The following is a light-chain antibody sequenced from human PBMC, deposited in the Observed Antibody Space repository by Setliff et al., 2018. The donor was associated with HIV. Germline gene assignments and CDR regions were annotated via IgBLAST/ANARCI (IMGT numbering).Light chain of an antibody. CDR2: RNN. CDR3: AAWDDSLSNYV. V-gene: IGLV1-47*01. Sequence: QSVLTQPPSASGTPGQRVTISCSGSSSNIGSNYVYWYQQLLGTAPKLLIYRNNQRPSGVPDRFSGSKSGTSASLAISGLRSEDEADYYCAAWDDSLSNYVFGTGTKVTVL. CDR1: SSNIGSNY. J-gene: IGLJ1*01.